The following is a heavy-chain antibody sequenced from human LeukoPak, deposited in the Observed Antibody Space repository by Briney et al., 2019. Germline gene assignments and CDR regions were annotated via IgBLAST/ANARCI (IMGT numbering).Heavy chain of an antibody. V-gene: IGHV3-48*01. CDR1: GFSFYTYS. CDR3: ARGRHYYDSSVNRGADY. J-gene: IGHJ4*02. D-gene: IGHD3-22*01. CDR2: ISSSTTTM. Sequence: GGSLRLSCAASGFSFYTYSMDWVRQAPGKGLEWVSYISSSTTTMLYADPVKGRFTISRDNAKNSLYLQMDSLRAEDTAVYYCARGRHYYDSSVNRGADYWGQGTLVTVSS.